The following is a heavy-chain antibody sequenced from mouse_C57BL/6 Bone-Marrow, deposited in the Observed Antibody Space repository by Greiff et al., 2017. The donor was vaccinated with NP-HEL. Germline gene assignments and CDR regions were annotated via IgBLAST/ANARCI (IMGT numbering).Heavy chain of an antibody. D-gene: IGHD1-1*01. Sequence: QVQLQQSGAELARPGASVKLSCKASGYTFTSYGISWVKQRTGQGLEWIGEIYPRSGNTYYNEKFKGKATLTADKSSSTAYMELRSLTSEDSAVYFWARSATVVSYYVDYWGQGTTLTVSA. CDR1: GYTFTSYG. J-gene: IGHJ2*01. CDR2: IYPRSGNT. V-gene: IGHV1-81*01. CDR3: ARSATVVSYYVDY.